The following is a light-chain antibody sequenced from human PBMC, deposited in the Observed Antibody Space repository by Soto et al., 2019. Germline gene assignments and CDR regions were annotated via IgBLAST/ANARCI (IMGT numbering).Light chain of an antibody. CDR1: QTVSDNY. V-gene: IGKV3-20*01. Sequence: EIVLTQSPGILSLSPGERATLSCRASQTVSDNYFAWYQQKPGQAPRLLIFGISIRATGIPDRFSGSGSGTDFTLTISRLEPEDFAVYSCQQYGSSPRTFGQGTKVEIK. J-gene: IGKJ1*01. CDR3: QQYGSSPRT. CDR2: GIS.